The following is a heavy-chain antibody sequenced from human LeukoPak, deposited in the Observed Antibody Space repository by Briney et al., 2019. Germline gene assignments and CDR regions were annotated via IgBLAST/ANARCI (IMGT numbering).Heavy chain of an antibody. V-gene: IGHV3-48*02. CDR2: ISSSSSTI. J-gene: IGHJ6*02. Sequence: GGSLRLSRSASGFIFRSYSMNWFRQAPGKGLEWVSYISSSSSTIYYADSVKGRFTISRDNAKNSLYLQMNSLRDEDTAVYYRAREAWRYFDWLSTLDYGMDVWGQGTTVTVSS. D-gene: IGHD3-9*01. CDR3: AREAWRYFDWLSTLDYGMDV. CDR1: GFIFRSYS.